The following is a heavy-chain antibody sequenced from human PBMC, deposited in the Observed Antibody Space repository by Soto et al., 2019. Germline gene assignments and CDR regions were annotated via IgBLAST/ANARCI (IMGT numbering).Heavy chain of an antibody. CDR1: GYTFTCYY. Sequence: ASVKVSCKASGYTFTCYYMHWVRQAPGQGLEWMGIINPSGGSSSYAQKFQGRATMTRDTSTNTVSMELNSLRSEGTAVYYCGRGSLITMIVNYWG. D-gene: IGHD3-22*01. V-gene: IGHV1-46*01. CDR3: GRGSLITMIVNY. J-gene: IGHJ4*01. CDR2: INPSGGSS.